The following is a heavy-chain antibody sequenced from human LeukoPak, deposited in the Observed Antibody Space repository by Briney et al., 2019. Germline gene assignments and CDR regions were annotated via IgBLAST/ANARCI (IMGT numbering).Heavy chain of an antibody. J-gene: IGHJ4*02. CDR1: GFTFSSYT. CDR2: ITSSSSYI. V-gene: IGHV3-21*01. CDR3: AINPN. Sequence: KAGGSLRLSCAASGFTFSSYTMNWVRQAPGKGLEWVSSITSSSSYIYYADSAKGRFTISRDNAKNSLYLQMNSLRAEDTAVYYCAINPNWGQGTLVTVSS.